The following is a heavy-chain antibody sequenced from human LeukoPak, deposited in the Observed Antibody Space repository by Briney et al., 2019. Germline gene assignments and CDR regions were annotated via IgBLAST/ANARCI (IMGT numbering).Heavy chain of an antibody. V-gene: IGHV4-34*01. CDR3: ARSSGVVRGVIIRFDY. Sequence: SETLSLTCAVYGGSFSGYYWSWIRQPPGKGLEWIGEINHSGSTNYNPSLKSRVTISVDTSKNQFSLKLSSVTAADTAVYYCARSSGVVRGVIIRFDYWGQGTLVTVSS. CDR1: GGSFSGYY. J-gene: IGHJ4*02. CDR2: INHSGST. D-gene: IGHD3-10*01.